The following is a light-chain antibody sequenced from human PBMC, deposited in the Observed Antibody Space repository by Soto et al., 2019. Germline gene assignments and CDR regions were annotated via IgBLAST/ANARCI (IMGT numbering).Light chain of an antibody. CDR1: SSDVGSYNL. CDR2: EVS. Sequence: QSALTQPASVSGSPGQSITISCTGTSSDVGSYNLVSWYQQYPGKAPKLMIYEVSKRPSGVSNRFSGSKSGNTASLTISGLQAEDEADHYCCSYAGSSTYVFGTGTKVTVL. CDR3: CSYAGSSTYV. V-gene: IGLV2-23*02. J-gene: IGLJ1*01.